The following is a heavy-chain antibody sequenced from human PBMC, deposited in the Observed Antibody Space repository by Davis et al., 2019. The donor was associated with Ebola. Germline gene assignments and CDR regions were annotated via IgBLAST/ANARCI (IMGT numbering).Heavy chain of an antibody. J-gene: IGHJ4*02. Sequence: GGSLRLSCAASGFTFSSYEMNWVRQAPGKGLEWVSAISGSGGSTYYADSVKGRFTISRDNAKNSLYLQMNSLRAEDTAVYYCARGPTYSGSYSAHWGRGTLVTVSS. CDR2: ISGSGGST. V-gene: IGHV3-48*03. CDR3: ARGPTYSGSYSAH. D-gene: IGHD1-26*01. CDR1: GFTFSSYE.